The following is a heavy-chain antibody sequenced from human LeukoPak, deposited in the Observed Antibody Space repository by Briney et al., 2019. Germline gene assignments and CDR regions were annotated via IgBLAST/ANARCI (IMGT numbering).Heavy chain of an antibody. CDR2: VSYDGSNK. CDR3: ARVSCSGGSCYSPSFDY. V-gene: IGHV3-30*03. D-gene: IGHD2-15*01. CDR1: GFSFSLYS. J-gene: IGHJ4*02. Sequence: GGSLRLSCAASGFSFSLYSMMWVRQAPGKGLKWVAVVSYDGSNKHYADSVRGRFTISRDNSKNTLYLQMNSLRAEDTAVYYCARVSCSGGSCYSPSFDYWGQGTLVTVSS.